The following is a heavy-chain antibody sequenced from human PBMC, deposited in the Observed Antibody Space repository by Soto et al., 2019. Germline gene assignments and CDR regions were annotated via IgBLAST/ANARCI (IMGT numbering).Heavy chain of an antibody. CDR2: INAGNGNT. Sequence: GASVKVSCKASGYTFTNYAMHWVRQAPGQRLEWMGWINAGNGNTKYSQKFQGRVTITRDTSASTAYMELSSLRSEDTAVYYCASSYSNYALIDYYYYGMYVWGQGTTVTVSS. D-gene: IGHD4-4*01. J-gene: IGHJ6*02. V-gene: IGHV1-3*01. CDR3: ASSYSNYALIDYYYYGMYV. CDR1: GYTFTNYA.